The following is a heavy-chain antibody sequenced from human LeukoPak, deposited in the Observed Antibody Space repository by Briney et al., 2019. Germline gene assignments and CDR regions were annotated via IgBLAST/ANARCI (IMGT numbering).Heavy chain of an antibody. Sequence: GASVKVSCKASRATFTAYYMNSVRQAPGQGLEWMGWITPNSGGTNYAQTFQGRVTMTRDTSISTAYMELSRLRSHDTAVYYCARGAEYHDRSEGYDYWGQGTLLTVSS. J-gene: IGHJ4*02. CDR3: ARGAEYHDRSEGYDY. CDR2: ITPNSGGT. D-gene: IGHD3-16*01. V-gene: IGHV1-2*02. CDR1: RATFTAYY.